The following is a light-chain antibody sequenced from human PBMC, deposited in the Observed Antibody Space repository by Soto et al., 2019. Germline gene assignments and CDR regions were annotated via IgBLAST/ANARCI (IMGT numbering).Light chain of an antibody. CDR2: LGS. Sequence: DIVMTQSPLSLPVTPGEPASISCRSSQSLLYSNGNNYLAWYLQKPGQSPQLLIYLGSSRASGVPDRFSGSGSGTDFTLKISRVEAEDVGVYYCMQALQSPYTFGQGTKLEIK. CDR1: QSLLYSNGNNY. V-gene: IGKV2-28*01. CDR3: MQALQSPYT. J-gene: IGKJ2*01.